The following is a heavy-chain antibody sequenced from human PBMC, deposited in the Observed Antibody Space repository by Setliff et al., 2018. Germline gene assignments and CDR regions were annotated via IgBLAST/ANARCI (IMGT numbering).Heavy chain of an antibody. CDR3: ARSPALLGIVYLDP. CDR2: LIPMFGTP. D-gene: IGHD2-15*01. CDR1: GDSFSNYA. V-gene: IGHV1-69*05. Sequence: GASVQVSCKASGDSFSNYAISWVRQVPGQGLEWMGGLIPMFGTPGYAQKFQDRVTITTDESTSTAYMELNSLTSEDTAVYYCARSPALLGIVYLDPWGQGTRVTVSS. J-gene: IGHJ5*02.